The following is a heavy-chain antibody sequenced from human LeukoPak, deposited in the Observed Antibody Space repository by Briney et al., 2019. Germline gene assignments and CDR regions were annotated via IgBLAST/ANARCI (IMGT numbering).Heavy chain of an antibody. CDR3: ARDLFFSDAGYSSGWRAEYFHH. CDR1: GVAVSGYW. D-gene: IGHD6-19*01. CDR2: INSDGGST. J-gene: IGHJ1*01. V-gene: IGHV3-74*01. Sequence: GGSLRLSCAAFGVAVSGYWMNWVRQAPGKGLVWVARINSDGGSTSHADSVKGRFTISRDNAKNTLYLQMNSLRVDDTAVYYCARDLFFSDAGYSSGWRAEYFHHWGQGTLVTVSS.